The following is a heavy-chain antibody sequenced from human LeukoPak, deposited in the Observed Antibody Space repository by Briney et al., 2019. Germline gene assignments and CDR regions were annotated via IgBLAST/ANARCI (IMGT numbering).Heavy chain of an antibody. D-gene: IGHD6-13*01. CDR2: ISAYNGNT. CDR3: ARDTRTSYSSSWYGFAFGPYYYCGMDV. Sequence: ASVNVSCKASDYTFTSYGISWVRQAPGQGREWMGWISAYNGNTQYTQKRQGRVTMTTDTSTSTAYMELRSLRSDDTAVYYCARDTRTSYSSSWYGFAFGPYYYCGMDVWGQGTTVTVSS. CDR1: DYTFTSYG. J-gene: IGHJ6*02. V-gene: IGHV1-18*01.